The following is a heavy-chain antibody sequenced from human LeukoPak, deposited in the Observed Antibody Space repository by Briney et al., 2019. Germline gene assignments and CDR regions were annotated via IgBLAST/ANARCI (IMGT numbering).Heavy chain of an antibody. J-gene: IGHJ6*03. D-gene: IGHD5-18*01. V-gene: IGHV4-34*01. CDR3: ARGDAAIYYMDV. CDR2: INHSGST. Sequence: SETLSLTCAVYGGSFSGYYWSWIRQPPGKGLEWIGEINHSGSTNYNPSLKSRVTISVDTSKNQFSLELSSVTAADTAVYYCARGDAAIYYMDVWGKGTTVTVSS. CDR1: GGSFSGYY.